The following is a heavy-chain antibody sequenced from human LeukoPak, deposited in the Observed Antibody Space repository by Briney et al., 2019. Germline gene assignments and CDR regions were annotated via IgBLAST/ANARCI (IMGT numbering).Heavy chain of an antibody. CDR1: GYTFTSYY. CDR3: ASSILWFGDILY. J-gene: IGHJ4*02. CDR2: INPSGGST. D-gene: IGHD3-10*01. Sequence: ASVKVSCTASGYTFTSYYMHWVRQAPGQGLEWMGIINPSGGSTSYAQKFQGRVTMTRDTSTSTVYMELSSLRSEDTAVYYCASSILWFGDILYWGQGTLVTVSS. V-gene: IGHV1-46*01.